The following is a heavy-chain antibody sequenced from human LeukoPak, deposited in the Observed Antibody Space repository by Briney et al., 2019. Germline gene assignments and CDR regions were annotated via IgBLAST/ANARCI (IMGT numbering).Heavy chain of an antibody. CDR2: INRDGSST. D-gene: IGHD6-13*01. CDR3: ARANIAAAAID. Sequence: PGGSLRLSCAASGFTFSSYWMHWVRQAPGKGLVWVSRINRDGSSTSYADSVKGRFTISRDNAKNTLYLQMNSLRAEDTAVYYCARANIAAAAIDWGQGTLVTASS. V-gene: IGHV3-74*01. CDR1: GFTFSSYW. J-gene: IGHJ4*02.